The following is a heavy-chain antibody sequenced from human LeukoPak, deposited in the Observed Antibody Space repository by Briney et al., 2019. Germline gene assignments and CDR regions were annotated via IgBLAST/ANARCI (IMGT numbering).Heavy chain of an antibody. CDR3: ARVGVAVAGTRGDY. CDR2: IYHSGST. CDR1: GGSISSSNW. D-gene: IGHD6-19*01. J-gene: IGHJ4*02. Sequence: PSETLSLTCAVSGGSISSSNWWSWVRQPPGKGLEWIGEIYHSGSTNYNPSLKSRVTISVDKSKNQFSLKLSSVTAADTAVYYCARVGVAVAGTRGDYWGQGTLVTVSS. V-gene: IGHV4-4*02.